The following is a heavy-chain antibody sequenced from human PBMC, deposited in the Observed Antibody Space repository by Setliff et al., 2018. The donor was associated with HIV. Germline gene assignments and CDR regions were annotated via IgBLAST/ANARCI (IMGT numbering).Heavy chain of an antibody. CDR3: ASRVYYYDSSGYLREEGFDP. V-gene: IGHV4-39*01. CDR1: GGSISNSRYY. Sequence: LSLTCSVSGGSISNSRYYWSWIRQPPGKGLEWIGSIYYSGSTYYNPSLKSRVTISVDTSKNQFSLKLSSVTAADAAVYYCASRVYYYDSSGYLREEGFDPWGQGTLVTVSS. J-gene: IGHJ5*02. D-gene: IGHD3-22*01. CDR2: IYYSGST.